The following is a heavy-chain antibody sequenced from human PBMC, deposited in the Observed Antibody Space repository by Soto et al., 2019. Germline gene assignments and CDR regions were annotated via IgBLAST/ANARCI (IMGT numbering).Heavy chain of an antibody. V-gene: IGHV4-39*01. CDR1: GGSISSSSYY. D-gene: IGHD3-10*01. Sequence: SETLSLTCTVSGGSISSSSYYWGWIRQPPGKGLEWIGSIYYSGSTYYNPSLKIRVTISVDTSKNQFYLKLSSVTAADTAVYYCARHHQIGDYYYYYMDVWGKGTTVTVSS. J-gene: IGHJ6*03. CDR2: IYYSGST. CDR3: ARHHQIGDYYYYYMDV.